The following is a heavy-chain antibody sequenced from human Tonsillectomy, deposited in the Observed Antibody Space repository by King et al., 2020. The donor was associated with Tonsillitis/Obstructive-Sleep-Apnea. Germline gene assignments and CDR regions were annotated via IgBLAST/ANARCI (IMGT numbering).Heavy chain of an antibody. D-gene: IGHD1-7*01. J-gene: IGHJ5*02. CDR3: ARGCITGTTFRWFDP. CDR2: INHSGST. V-gene: IGHV4-34*01. CDR1: GGSFSGNY. Sequence: VQLQQWGAGLLKPSETLSLTFAVYGGSFSGNYWSWIRQPPGKGLEWIGEINHSGSTKYNPSLKSRVTISVDTSKHQFSLKLSSVTAADTAVYYCARGCITGTTFRWFDPWGQGTLVTVSS.